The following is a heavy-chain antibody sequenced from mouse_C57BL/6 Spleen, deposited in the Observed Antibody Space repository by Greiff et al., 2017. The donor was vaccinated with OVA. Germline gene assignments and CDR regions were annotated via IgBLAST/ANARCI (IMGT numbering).Heavy chain of an antibody. V-gene: IGHV1-61*01. CDR1: GYTFTSYW. J-gene: IGHJ1*03. CDR2: IYPSDSET. CDR3: ARRMITTGFFDV. Sequence: QVQLQQPGAELVRPGSSVKLSCKASGYTFTSYWMDWVKQRPGQGLEWIGNIYPSDSETHYNQKFKDKATLTVDKSSSTAYMQLSSLTSEDSAVYYCARRMITTGFFDVWGTGTTVTVSS. D-gene: IGHD1-1*01.